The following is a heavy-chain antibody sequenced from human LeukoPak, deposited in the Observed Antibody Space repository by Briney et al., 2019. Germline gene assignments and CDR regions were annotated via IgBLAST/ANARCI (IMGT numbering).Heavy chain of an antibody. D-gene: IGHD1-26*01. Sequence: PGGSLRLSCADSGFTFSNYWVHWVRQAPGKGLVWVSRINRDGSTTNYADSVKGRFTVSRDNAKNTLNLQMSSLRAEDTAVYYCARDKYSGESSEIDYWGQGTLVTVSS. J-gene: IGHJ4*02. V-gene: IGHV3-74*01. CDR3: ARDKYSGESSEIDY. CDR1: GFTFSNYW. CDR2: INRDGSTT.